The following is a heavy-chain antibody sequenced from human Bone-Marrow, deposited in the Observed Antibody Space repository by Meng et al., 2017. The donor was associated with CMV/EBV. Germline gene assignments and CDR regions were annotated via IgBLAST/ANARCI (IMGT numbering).Heavy chain of an antibody. J-gene: IGHJ4*02. CDR2: IIPILGIA. CDR1: FSSYA. V-gene: IGHV1-69*10. D-gene: IGHD2-2*02. CDR3: ARAREGGYCSSTSCYTFGY. Sequence: FSSYAISWVRQAPGQGLEWMGGIIPILGIANYAQKFQGRVTITAEKSTSTAYMELSSLRSEDTAVYYCARAREGGYCSSTSCYTFGYWGQGTLVTVSS.